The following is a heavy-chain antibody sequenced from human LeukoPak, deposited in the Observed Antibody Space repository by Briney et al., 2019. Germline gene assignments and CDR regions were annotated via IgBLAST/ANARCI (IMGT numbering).Heavy chain of an antibody. J-gene: IGHJ4*02. CDR2: IIPIFGTA. Sequence: SVEVSCKAFGGTFSSYAISWVRQAPGQGLEWMGGIIPIFGTANYAQKFQGRVTITADESTSTAYMELRSLRSEDTAVYYCASGGSGYSYGIDYWGQGTLVTVSS. V-gene: IGHV1-69*13. CDR1: GGTFSSYA. CDR3: ASGGSGYSYGIDY. D-gene: IGHD5-18*01.